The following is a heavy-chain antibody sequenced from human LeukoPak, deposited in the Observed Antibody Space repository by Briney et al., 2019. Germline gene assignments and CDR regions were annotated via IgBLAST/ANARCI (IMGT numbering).Heavy chain of an antibody. D-gene: IGHD6-13*01. CDR2: MNPNSGNT. J-gene: IGHJ6*02. CDR3: ARGVGSSWYLGYYYGMDV. V-gene: IGHV1-8*01. CDR1: GYTFTSYD. Sequence: GASVTVSCKASGYTFTSYDIHWVRQATGQGLEWMGWMNPNSGNTGYAQKFQGRVTMTRNTSVNTAYMELSSLRSEDTAVYYCARGVGSSWYLGYYYGMDVWGQGTTVTVSS.